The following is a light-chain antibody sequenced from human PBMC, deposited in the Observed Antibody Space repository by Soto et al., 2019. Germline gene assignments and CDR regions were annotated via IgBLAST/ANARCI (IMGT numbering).Light chain of an antibody. Sequence: QSALTQPRLVSGSPGQSVTISCTGTSSDVGGYNYVSWYQQHPGKAPKLMIYDVSKRPSGVPDRFSGSKSGNTASLTISGLQAEDEADYYCCSYAGSYTHVFGTGTKLTVL. CDR3: CSYAGSYTHV. CDR1: SSDVGGYNY. CDR2: DVS. V-gene: IGLV2-11*01. J-gene: IGLJ1*01.